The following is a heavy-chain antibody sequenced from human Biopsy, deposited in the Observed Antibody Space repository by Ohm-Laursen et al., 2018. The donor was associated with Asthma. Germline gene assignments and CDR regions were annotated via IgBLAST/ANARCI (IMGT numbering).Heavy chain of an antibody. D-gene: IGHD5-12*01. J-gene: IGHJ4*02. Sequence: SQTLSLTCAISEDSVSNTRAVWSWIRQSPSRGLEWLGRTYYRSTWSTDYTVSLKSRMSIVPDTSKNHVSLQLSSVTPEDTAVYYCARVDVVATIIDYWGQGIPVTVSS. CDR3: ARVDVVATIIDY. CDR1: EDSVSNTRAV. CDR2: TYYRSTWST. V-gene: IGHV6-1*01.